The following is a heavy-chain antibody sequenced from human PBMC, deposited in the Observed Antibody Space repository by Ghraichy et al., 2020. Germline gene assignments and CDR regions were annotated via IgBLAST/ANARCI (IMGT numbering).Heavy chain of an antibody. CDR2: ISYDGSNK. CDR3: ARDQGEDAFDI. D-gene: IGHD2-21*01. J-gene: IGHJ3*02. CDR1: GFTFSSYA. Sequence: GESLNISCAASGFTFSSYAMHWVRQAPGKGLEWVAVISYDGSNKYYADSVKGRFTISRDNSKNTLYLQMNSLRAEDTAVYYCARDQGEDAFDIWGQGTMVTVSS. V-gene: IGHV3-30*04.